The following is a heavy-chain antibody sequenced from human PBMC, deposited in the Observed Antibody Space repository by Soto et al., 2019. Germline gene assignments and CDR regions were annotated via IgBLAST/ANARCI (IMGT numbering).Heavy chain of an antibody. D-gene: IGHD5-12*01. J-gene: IGHJ2*01. Sequence: QVQLVQSGAEVKKPGSSVTVSCKASGGTFSSYTISWVRQAPGQGLEWMGGIIPIFGTANYAQKFQGRVTITADDSTSTAYMELSSLRSEDTAVYYCARGNRRWLPLWYFDLWGRGTLVTVSS. CDR1: GGTFSSYT. CDR3: ARGNRRWLPLWYFDL. V-gene: IGHV1-69*12. CDR2: IIPIFGTA.